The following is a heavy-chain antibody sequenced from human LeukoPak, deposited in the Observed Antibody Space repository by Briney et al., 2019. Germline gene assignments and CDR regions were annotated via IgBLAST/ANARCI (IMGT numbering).Heavy chain of an antibody. CDR3: AQAGGSYPLYFDC. J-gene: IGHJ4*02. D-gene: IGHD1-26*01. Sequence: GGTLRLSSAAYGFTFSSYDMSWVRQAQGKGREWGSDISGSGGSKYYADPVKGRITISRDNTKNTLYLKMKRLRDEDTAEYHSAQAGGSYPLYFDCCGQGTLVTVSS. CDR1: GFTFSSYD. V-gene: IGHV3-23*01. CDR2: ISGSGGSK.